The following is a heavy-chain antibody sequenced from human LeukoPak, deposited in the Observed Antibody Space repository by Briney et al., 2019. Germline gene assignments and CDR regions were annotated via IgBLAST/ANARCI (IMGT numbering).Heavy chain of an antibody. CDR2: ISANSGNT. V-gene: IGHV1-18*01. CDR3: ARDRLHAFDF. J-gene: IGHJ3*01. Sequence: GASVKVSCKASGYTFTSNGISWVRQAPGQGLEWMGWISANSGNTNYAQKFQDRDILTTDTSTTTAYMELRSLRSDDTAMYYCARDRLHAFDFWGQGTMVTVSS. D-gene: IGHD6-25*01. CDR1: GYTFTSNG.